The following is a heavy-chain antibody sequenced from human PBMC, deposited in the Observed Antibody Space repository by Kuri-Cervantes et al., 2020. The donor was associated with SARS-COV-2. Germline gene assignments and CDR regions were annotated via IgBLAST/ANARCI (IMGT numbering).Heavy chain of an antibody. CDR3: ARAFRYYDFWSGSDAFDI. D-gene: IGHD3-3*01. CDR1: GYTFTAHH. J-gene: IGHJ3*02. V-gene: IGHV1-2*02. CDR2: IDPNSGDT. Sequence: ASVKVSCKASGYTFTAHHIHWVRQAPGQGLEWVGWIDPNSGDTKYAQKFQGRVTMTRDTSISTAYMELSRLRSDDTAVYYCARAFRYYDFWSGSDAFDIWGQGTMVTVSS.